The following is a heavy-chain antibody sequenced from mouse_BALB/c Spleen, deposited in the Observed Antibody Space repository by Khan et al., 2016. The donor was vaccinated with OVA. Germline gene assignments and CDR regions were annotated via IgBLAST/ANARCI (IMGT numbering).Heavy chain of an antibody. J-gene: IGHJ3*01. D-gene: IGHD2-12*01. Sequence: QVQLKESGPGLVQPSQSLSITCTVSGFSLTTYGIHWVRQSPGKGLEWLGVIWSGGSTDYNAPFISRLSISQDNSTSQVFFKMNSMHADDTAIYCCGSHSYRNDFTYWRQGTLVTVSA. V-gene: IGHV2-2*01. CDR1: GFSLTTYG. CDR3: GSHSYRNDFTY. CDR2: IWSGGST.